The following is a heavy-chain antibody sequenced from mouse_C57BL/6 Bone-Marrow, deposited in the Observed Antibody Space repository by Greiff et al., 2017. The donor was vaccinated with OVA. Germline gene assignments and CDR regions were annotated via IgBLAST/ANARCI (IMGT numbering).Heavy chain of an antibody. Sequence: EVHLVESGGGLVKPGGSLKLSCAASGFTFSSYAMSWVRQTPEKRLEWVATISDGGSYTYYPDNVKGRFTISRDNAKNNLYLQMSHLKSEDTAMYYCAREVDAMDYWGQGTSVTVSS. CDR2: ISDGGSYT. CDR3: AREVDAMDY. V-gene: IGHV5-4*01. CDR1: GFTFSSYA. J-gene: IGHJ4*01. D-gene: IGHD1-1*01.